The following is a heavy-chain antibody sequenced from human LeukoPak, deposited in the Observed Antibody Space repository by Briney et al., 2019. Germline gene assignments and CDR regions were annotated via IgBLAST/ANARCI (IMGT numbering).Heavy chain of an antibody. CDR1: GYTFTGYY. D-gene: IGHD2-15*01. CDR2: INPNSGGT. Sequence: ASVSVSCKASGYTFTGYYMHGVRQAPGQGGEWMGWINPNSGGTNYAQKFQGRVTMTRDTSISTAYMELSRLRSDDTAVYYCARQVCSGGSCYDWFDPWGQGTLVTVSS. V-gene: IGHV1-2*02. J-gene: IGHJ5*02. CDR3: ARQVCSGGSCYDWFDP.